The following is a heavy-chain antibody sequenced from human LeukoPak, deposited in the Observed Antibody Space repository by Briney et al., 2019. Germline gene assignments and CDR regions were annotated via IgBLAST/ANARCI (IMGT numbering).Heavy chain of an antibody. CDR1: EYTFTGYY. CDR3: ARGRITMVRGVIITPEYYYMDV. J-gene: IGHJ6*03. Sequence: ASVKVSCKASEYTFTGYYMHWVRQAPGQGLEWMGWINPNSGGTNYAQKFQGRVTMTRDTSISTAYMELSRLRSDDTAVYYCARGRITMVRGVIITPEYYYMDVWGKGTTVTISS. V-gene: IGHV1-2*02. D-gene: IGHD3-10*01. CDR2: INPNSGGT.